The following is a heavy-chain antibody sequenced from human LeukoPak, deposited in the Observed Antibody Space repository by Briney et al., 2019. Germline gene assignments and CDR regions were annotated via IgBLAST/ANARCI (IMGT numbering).Heavy chain of an antibody. CDR2: VTGSGDST. CDR3: ARGERSEYYYYYYMDV. J-gene: IGHJ6*03. Sequence: PGGTLRLSCAASGFTFSNYAMSWVRQAPGQGLEWVSGVTGSGDSTYYADSVKGRFTISRDNAKNSLYLQMNSLRAEDTAVYYCARGERSEYYYYYYMDVWGKGTTVTVSS. CDR1: GFTFSNYA. V-gene: IGHV3-23*01.